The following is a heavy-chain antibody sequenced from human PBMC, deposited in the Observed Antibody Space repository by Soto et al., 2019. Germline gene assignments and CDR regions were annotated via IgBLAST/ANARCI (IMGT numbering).Heavy chain of an antibody. CDR2: VSKDGSVK. J-gene: IGHJ4*02. V-gene: IGHV3-30-3*01. CDR1: GFTFSRHA. D-gene: IGHD3-10*01. CDR3: VRSRSGAVADSFDL. Sequence: GGSLRLSCEGSGFTFSRHALHWVRQAPGKGLEWVAVVSKDGSVKYWIESVKGRFTLSRDNSKNTVYLEMNSLRPEDTGVYYCVRSRSGAVADSFDLWGQGTLVTVSS.